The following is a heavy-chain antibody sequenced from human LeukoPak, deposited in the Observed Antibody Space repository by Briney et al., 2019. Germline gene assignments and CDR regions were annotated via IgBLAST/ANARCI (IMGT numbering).Heavy chain of an antibody. CDR2: IWYAGSNK. J-gene: IGHJ6*03. V-gene: IGHV3-33*06. CDR3: AKDWNDCSSTSCYNYYYYYYMDV. CDR1: GFTFISYG. Sequence: GRSLRLSCAASGFTFISYGMHGVRQAPGKGLERVAVIWYAGSNKYYADSVNGRFTISRDNSKNTLYLQMNSLRAEDTAVYYCAKDWNDCSSTSCYNYYYYYYMDVWGKGGTVTVSS. D-gene: IGHD2-2*02.